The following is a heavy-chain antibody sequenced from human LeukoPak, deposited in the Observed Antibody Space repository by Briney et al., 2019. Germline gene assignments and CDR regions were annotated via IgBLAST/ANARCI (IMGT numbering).Heavy chain of an antibody. CDR3: ARAGNLASMPTGFDY. CDR1: GYTSTDYY. Sequence: ASVKVSCKASGYTSTDYYVHWVRQAPGQGFEWMGWINPNSGGTNYAQKFQGRVTMTRDTSISTAYMELSRLRSDDTAVYYCARAGNLASMPTGFDYWGQGTLVTVSS. J-gene: IGHJ4*02. V-gene: IGHV1-2*02. CDR2: INPNSGGT. D-gene: IGHD2/OR15-2a*01.